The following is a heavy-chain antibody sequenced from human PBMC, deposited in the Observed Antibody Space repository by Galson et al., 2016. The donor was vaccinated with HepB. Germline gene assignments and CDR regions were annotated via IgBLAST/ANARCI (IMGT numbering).Heavy chain of an antibody. Sequence: SLRLSCAASGFTFNNYGMHWVRQAPGKGLDWVAVISHDGTTTYSADSVKGRFTISRDNSKHTLYLQMTSLRPEDTAIYYCAGAFGYWGQGILVTVSS. CDR3: AGAFGY. V-gene: IGHV3-30*03. CDR2: ISHDGTTT. J-gene: IGHJ4*02. CDR1: GFTFNNYG.